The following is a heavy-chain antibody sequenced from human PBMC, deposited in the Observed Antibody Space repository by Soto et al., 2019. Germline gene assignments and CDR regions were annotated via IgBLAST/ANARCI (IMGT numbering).Heavy chain of an antibody. V-gene: IGHV3-15*01. D-gene: IGHD2-2*02. CDR3: TTAERVPAAISSNWFDP. Sequence: GGSLRLSCAASGFTFSNAWMSWVRQAPGKGLEWVGRIKSKTDGGATDYAAPVKGRFTISRDDSKNTLYLQMNSLKTEDTAVYYCTTAERVPAAISSNWFDPWGQGTLVTVSS. CDR1: GFTFSNAW. CDR2: IKSKTDGGAT. J-gene: IGHJ5*02.